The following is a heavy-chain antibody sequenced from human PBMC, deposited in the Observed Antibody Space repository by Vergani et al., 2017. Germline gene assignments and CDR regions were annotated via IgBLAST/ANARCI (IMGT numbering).Heavy chain of an antibody. Sequence: QVQLQESGPGLVKPSQTLSLTCTVSGGSISSGSYYWSWIRQPAGKGLEWIGRIYTSGSTNYNPSLKSRVTISVDTSKNQFSLKLNSVTAADTAVYYCARHLAYCGGDCYPYYYGMDVWGQGP. CDR2: IYTSGST. V-gene: IGHV4-61*02. CDR3: ARHLAYCGGDCYPYYYGMDV. D-gene: IGHD2-21*02. CDR1: GGSISSGSYY. J-gene: IGHJ6*02.